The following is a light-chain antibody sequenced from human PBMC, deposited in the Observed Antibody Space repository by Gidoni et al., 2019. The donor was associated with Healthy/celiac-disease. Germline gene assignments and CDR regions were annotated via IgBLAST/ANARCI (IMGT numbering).Light chain of an antibody. J-gene: IGKJ4*01. CDR1: PSICSY. V-gene: IGKV1-39*01. Sequence: EIQMTQSPSSLSASVGDRVTITCRASPSICSYLNWYQQKPGKAPKLRIYAASSLQSGVPSRCSGSGSGTDFTLTISSLQPEDFATYYCRQSYSTPLTFGGGTKVEIK. CDR2: AAS. CDR3: RQSYSTPLT.